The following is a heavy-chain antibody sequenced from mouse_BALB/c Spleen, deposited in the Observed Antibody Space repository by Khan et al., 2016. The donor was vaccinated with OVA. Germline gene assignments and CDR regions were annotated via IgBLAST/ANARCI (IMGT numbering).Heavy chain of an antibody. CDR3: ARGASYWYFDV. J-gene: IGHJ1*01. CDR2: INTSTGEP. CDR1: AYTFTNYG. Sequence: QIQLVQSGPELKKPGETVKISCKASAYTFTNYGMNWVKQAPGKGLKWMGWINTSTGEPTYTDDFKGRFAFSLETSASTAYLQINNLKNEDMATYFCARGASYWYFDVWGAGTTVTVSS. V-gene: IGHV9-1*02.